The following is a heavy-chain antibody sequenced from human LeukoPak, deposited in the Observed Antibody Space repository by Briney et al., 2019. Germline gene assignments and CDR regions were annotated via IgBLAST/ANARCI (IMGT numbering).Heavy chain of an antibody. J-gene: IGHJ4*02. D-gene: IGHD3-10*01. CDR3: AKDFNFYGSGSYLDY. Sequence: GGSLRLSCAASGFTFYDYAMHWVRQAPGKGLEWVSGISWNSGSIGYADSVKGRFTISRGNAKNSLYLQMNSLRAENMALYYCAKDFNFYGSGSYLDYWGQGTLVTVSS. CDR1: GFTFYDYA. V-gene: IGHV3-9*03. CDR2: ISWNSGSI.